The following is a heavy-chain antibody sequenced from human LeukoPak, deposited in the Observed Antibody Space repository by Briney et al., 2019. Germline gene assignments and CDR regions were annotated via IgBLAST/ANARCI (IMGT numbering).Heavy chain of an antibody. CDR1: GFTFSSYA. CDR3: ARDQDDYVWGSYRMPSDY. D-gene: IGHD3-16*02. J-gene: IGHJ4*02. Sequence: GGSLRLSCAASGFTFSSYAMHWVRQAPGKGLEWVAVISYDGSNKYYADSVKGRFTISRDNSKNTLYLQMNSLRAEDTAVYYCARDQDDYVWGSYRMPSDYWGQGTLVTVSS. CDR2: ISYDGSNK. V-gene: IGHV3-30*04.